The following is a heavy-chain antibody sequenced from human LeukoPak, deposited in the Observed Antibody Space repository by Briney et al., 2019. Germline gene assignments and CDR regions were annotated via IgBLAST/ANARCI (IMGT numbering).Heavy chain of an antibody. CDR1: GFTFSSYA. V-gene: IGHV3-23*01. Sequence: PGGSLRLSCAASGFTFSSYAMSWVRQAPGKGLEWVSAISGSGGSTYYADSVKGRFTISRDNSKNTLYLQMNSLRAEDTAVYYCAKDLEEKTGTADAFDIWGQGTMVTVSS. D-gene: IGHD1-7*01. CDR2: ISGSGGST. J-gene: IGHJ3*02. CDR3: AKDLEEKTGTADAFDI.